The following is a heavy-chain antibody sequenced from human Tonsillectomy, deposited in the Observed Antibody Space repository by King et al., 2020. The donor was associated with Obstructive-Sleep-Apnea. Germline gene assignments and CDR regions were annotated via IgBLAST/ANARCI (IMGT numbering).Heavy chain of an antibody. V-gene: IGHV6-1*01. CDR3: ARGGGGGRSFDY. Sequence: VQLQQSGPGLVKPSQTLSLTCAISGDSVSSNSAAWNWIRQSPSRGLEWLGRTYYRSKWYNDYEVSVESRITINPDTAKKQSSLQLNSVTPEDTALYFCARGGGGGRSFDYWGQGSLVTVSS. CDR1: GDSVSSNSAA. CDR2: TYYRSKWYN. J-gene: IGHJ4*02.